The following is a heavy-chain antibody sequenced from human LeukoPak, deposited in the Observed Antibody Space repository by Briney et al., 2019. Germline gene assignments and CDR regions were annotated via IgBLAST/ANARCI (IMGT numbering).Heavy chain of an antibody. Sequence: GGSLRLSCAASGFTFSSYTMDWVRQAPGKGLEWVARISYAGSNNYYADSVKGRFTISSDNPKNTLYLQINSLRTDDTAVFYCARGGLGSAFDNWGQGTLVTVSS. CDR3: ARGGLGSAFDN. D-gene: IGHD6-19*01. J-gene: IGHJ4*02. CDR2: ISYAGSNN. V-gene: IGHV3-30-3*01. CDR1: GFTFSSYT.